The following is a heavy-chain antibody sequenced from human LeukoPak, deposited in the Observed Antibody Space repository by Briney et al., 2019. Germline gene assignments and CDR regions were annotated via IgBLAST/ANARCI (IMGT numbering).Heavy chain of an antibody. Sequence: PGGSLRLSCAPSGFTFSTCAMHSGRQAPGKGLEYVAAISGNGDSTYYANSVKGRFTISRDNSKNTLYLQMGRLRAEDMAVYYCAREVYAGNWFDPWGQGTLVTVSS. V-gene: IGHV3-64*01. CDR3: AREVYAGNWFDP. CDR1: GFTFSTCA. D-gene: IGHD2-8*01. J-gene: IGHJ5*02. CDR2: ISGNGDST.